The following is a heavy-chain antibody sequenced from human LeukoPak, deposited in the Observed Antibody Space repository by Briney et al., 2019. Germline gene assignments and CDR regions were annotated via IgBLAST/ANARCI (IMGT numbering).Heavy chain of an antibody. Sequence: PGASVKVSCKASGYTFTSYYMHWVRQAPGQGLEWMGIINPSGGSTSYAQKFQGRVTMTRDTSTSTVYMELSSLRSEDTAVYYCARDVLLWFGELSVYYYYGMDVWGQGTTVTVSS. CDR3: ARDVLLWFGELSVYYYYGMDV. D-gene: IGHD3-10*01. V-gene: IGHV1-46*01. CDR1: GYTFTSYY. CDR2: INPSGGST. J-gene: IGHJ6*02.